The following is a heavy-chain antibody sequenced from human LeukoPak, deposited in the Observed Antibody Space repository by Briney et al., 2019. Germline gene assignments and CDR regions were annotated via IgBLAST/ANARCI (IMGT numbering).Heavy chain of an antibody. CDR2: IYYSGST. V-gene: IGHV4-59*01. CDR1: GGYISSYY. Sequence: PSETLSLTCTVSGGYISSYYWSWIRQPPGKGLEWIGYIYYSGSTNYNPSLKSRVTISVDTSKNQFSLKLSSVTAADTAVYYCARFRYSYYYMGVWGKGTTVTISS. CDR3: ARFRYSYYYMGV. J-gene: IGHJ6*03.